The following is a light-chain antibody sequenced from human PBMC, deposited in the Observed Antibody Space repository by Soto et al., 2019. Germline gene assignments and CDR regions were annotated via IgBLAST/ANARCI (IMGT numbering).Light chain of an antibody. Sequence: QSALTQPRSVSGSPGQSVTLSCNGTSSDVGGYHYVSWYQHHPGKAPKIIIYDVNKRPSGVPDRFSGSKSGNTASLTISGLQTEDEADYYCCSYAGSYTLVFGGGTKLTVL. J-gene: IGLJ2*01. CDR3: CSYAGSYTLV. CDR2: DVN. CDR1: SSDVGGYHY. V-gene: IGLV2-11*01.